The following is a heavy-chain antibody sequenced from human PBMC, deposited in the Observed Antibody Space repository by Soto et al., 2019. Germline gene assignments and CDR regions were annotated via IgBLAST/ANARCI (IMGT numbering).Heavy chain of an antibody. V-gene: IGHV4-34*01. Sequence: SETLSLTCDVYGGSFSRYYWNWIRQPPGKGLEWLGEINHSGSTNYNPSLESRVTISLDTSKTQFSLKLTSVTAADTAVYYCARGEGRLVGTWFDPWGQGTLVTVSS. J-gene: IGHJ5*02. CDR3: ARGEGRLVGTWFDP. CDR1: GGSFSRYY. CDR2: INHSGST. D-gene: IGHD5-12*01.